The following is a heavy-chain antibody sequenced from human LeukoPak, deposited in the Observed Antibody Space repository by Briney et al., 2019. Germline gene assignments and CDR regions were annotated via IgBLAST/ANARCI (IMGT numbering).Heavy chain of an antibody. D-gene: IGHD2-21*02. CDR3: ARDRGGDWNAFDI. CDR1: GFTFSNYS. V-gene: IGHV3-21*01. Sequence: GGSLRLSCAASGFTFSNYSMNWVRQAPGKGLEWVSSISSSSSYIYYADSVKGRFTISRDNAKNSLYLQMNSLRAEDTAVYYCARDRGGDWNAFDIWGQGTMVTVSS. J-gene: IGHJ3*02. CDR2: ISSSSSYI.